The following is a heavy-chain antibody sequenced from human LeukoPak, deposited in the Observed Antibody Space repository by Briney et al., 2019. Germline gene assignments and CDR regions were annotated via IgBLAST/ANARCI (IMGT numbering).Heavy chain of an antibody. Sequence: ASVKVSCKASGYTFTSYGISWVRQAPGQGLEWMGWINTYNGNTNYAQKLQGRVTMTTDTSTSTAYMDLRSLRSDDTAMYYCARDPCPTVGATISFFDYWGQGTLVTVSS. V-gene: IGHV1-18*01. CDR2: INTYNGNT. D-gene: IGHD1-26*01. CDR3: ARDPCPTVGATISFFDY. J-gene: IGHJ4*02. CDR1: GYTFTSYG.